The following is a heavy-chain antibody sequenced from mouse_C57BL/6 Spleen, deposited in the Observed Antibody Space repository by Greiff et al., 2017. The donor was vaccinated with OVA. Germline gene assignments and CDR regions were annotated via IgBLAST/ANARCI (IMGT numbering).Heavy chain of an antibody. CDR3: ARTLGYGNYGYFDV. Sequence: EVKLVESGPELVKPGASVKIPCKASGYTFTDYNMDWVKQSHGKSLEWIGDINPNNGGTIYNQKFKGKATLTVDKSSSTAYMELRSLTSEDTAVYYCARTLGYGNYGYFDVWGTGTTVTVSS. D-gene: IGHD2-1*01. CDR1: GYTFTDYN. J-gene: IGHJ1*03. V-gene: IGHV1-18*01. CDR2: INPNNGGT.